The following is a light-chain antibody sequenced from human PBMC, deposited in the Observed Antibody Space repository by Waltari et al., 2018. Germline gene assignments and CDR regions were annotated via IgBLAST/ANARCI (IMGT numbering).Light chain of an antibody. Sequence: EIVMTQSPATLSVSPGERATLSCRASQSVSSNLAWYQQKPGQALRLLIYGASTRATGIPGRFGGSGSGTEFTLTISRLQSVDFAVYYCQQYSNWPYTFGQGTKLEIK. CDR1: QSVSSN. CDR2: GAS. J-gene: IGKJ2*01. CDR3: QQYSNWPYT. V-gene: IGKV3-15*01.